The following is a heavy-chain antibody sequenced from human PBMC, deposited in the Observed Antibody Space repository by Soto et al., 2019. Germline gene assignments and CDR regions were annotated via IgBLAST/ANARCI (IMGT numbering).Heavy chain of an antibody. Sequence: SETLSLTCTVSGGSISSYYWSWIRQPPGKGLEWIGYIYYSGSTNYNPSLKSRVTISVDTSKNQFSLKLSSVTAADTAVCYCARAGWGLPKDWFDPWGQGTLVTVS. CDR2: IYYSGST. V-gene: IGHV4-59*01. CDR3: ARAGWGLPKDWFDP. CDR1: GGSISSYY. D-gene: IGHD4-17*01. J-gene: IGHJ5*02.